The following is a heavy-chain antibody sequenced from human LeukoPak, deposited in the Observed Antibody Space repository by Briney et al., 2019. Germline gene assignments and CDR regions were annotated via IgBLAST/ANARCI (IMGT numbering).Heavy chain of an antibody. CDR2: IYYSGST. Sequence: SETLSLTCTVSGGSISSSSYYWGWIRQPPGKGLEWIGSIYYSGSTYYNPSLKSQVTISVDTSKNQFSLKLTSVTAADTAVYYCARSGGYSSPQNYWGQGTLVTVSS. V-gene: IGHV4-39*07. J-gene: IGHJ4*02. CDR1: GGSISSSSYY. D-gene: IGHD6-19*01. CDR3: ARSGGYSSPQNY.